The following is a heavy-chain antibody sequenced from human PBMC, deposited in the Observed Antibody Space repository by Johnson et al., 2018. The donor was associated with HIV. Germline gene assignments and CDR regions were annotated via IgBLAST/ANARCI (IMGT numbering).Heavy chain of an antibody. D-gene: IGHD5-24*01. Sequence: VQVVESWGGLVQRGGSLRLSCAASGFTFSSNWMSWVRQAPGKGLEWVANIKQDGSEKYYVDSVKGRFTISRDNAKNSLYLQMNSLRDEDTAVYYCARGRNSALDIWPRDNGHRLC. CDR3: ARGRNSALDI. CDR1: GFTFSSNW. V-gene: IGHV3-7*04. CDR2: IKQDGSEK. J-gene: IGHJ3*02.